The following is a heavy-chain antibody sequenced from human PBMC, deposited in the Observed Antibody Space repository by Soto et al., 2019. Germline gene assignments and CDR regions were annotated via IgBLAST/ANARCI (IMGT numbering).Heavy chain of an antibody. D-gene: IGHD6-19*01. Sequence: GGSLRLSCVASGFTLSSYWMSWVCQAPGKGLEWVANIKQNGSKKYYVDSVKGRFTISRDNAKNSLYLQMNSLRVEDTAVYYCARDPRDGGWDEDYWGQGTLVTVSS. CDR3: ARDPRDGGWDEDY. J-gene: IGHJ4*02. CDR2: IKQNGSKK. V-gene: IGHV3-7*01. CDR1: GFTLSSYW.